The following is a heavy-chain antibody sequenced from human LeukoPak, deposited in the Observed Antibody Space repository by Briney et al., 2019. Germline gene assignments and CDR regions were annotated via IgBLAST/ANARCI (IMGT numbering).Heavy chain of an antibody. D-gene: IGHD3-10*01. CDR2: ISDNGGST. V-gene: IGHV3-23*01. CDR1: GFTFSSYA. J-gene: IGHJ6*03. CDR3: AKPLDGSGFYYYYYMDV. Sequence: GGSLRLSCAASGFTFSSYAMSWVRQAPGKGLEWVSVISDNGGSTYYADSVKGRFTISRDNSKNTLYLQMNSLRAEDTAVYYCAKPLDGSGFYYYYYMDVWGKGTTVTIYS.